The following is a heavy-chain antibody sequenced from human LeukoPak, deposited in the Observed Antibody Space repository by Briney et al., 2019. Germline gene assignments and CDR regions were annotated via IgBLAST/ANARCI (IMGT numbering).Heavy chain of an antibody. J-gene: IGHJ5*02. CDR1: GFTFSSYA. D-gene: IGHD3-3*01. V-gene: IGHV3-23*01. CDR2: ISGSGGST. Sequence: PGGSLRLSCAASGFTFSSYAMSWVRQAPGKGLEWVSAISGSGGSTYYADSVKGRFTISRDNSKNTLYLQMNSLRAEDTAVYYCAPEGITIFRVVIPSTAEFDPWGQGTLVTVSS. CDR3: APEGITIFRVVIPSTAEFDP.